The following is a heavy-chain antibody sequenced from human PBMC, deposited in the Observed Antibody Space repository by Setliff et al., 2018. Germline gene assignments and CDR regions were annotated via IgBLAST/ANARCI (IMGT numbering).Heavy chain of an antibody. J-gene: IGHJ4*02. V-gene: IGHV4-34*01. CDR2: IYHAGST. D-gene: IGHD3-10*01. Sequence: SETLSLTCAVYGGSFSTYYWIWIRQPPGKGLEWIGYIYHAGSTYYNPSLEGRVTISIDKPNKQFSLELRSLTAADTALYYCARGGGYGSGGSFHNAPFDYWGQGMLVTVSS. CDR1: GGSFSTYY. CDR3: ARGGGYGSGGSFHNAPFDY.